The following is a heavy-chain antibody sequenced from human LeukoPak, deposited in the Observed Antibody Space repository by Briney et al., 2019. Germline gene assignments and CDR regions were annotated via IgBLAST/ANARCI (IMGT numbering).Heavy chain of an antibody. CDR2: IGTGGDT. J-gene: IGHJ2*01. V-gene: IGHV3-13*01. Sequence: GGSLRLSCAASRFTFRSHDMQWVRQGRGKGLEWISGIGTGGDTYYADSVKGRFTISREDAKDSLFLQMNSLRDGDTAVYYCARVRPGWYLDVWGRGTLVTVSS. CDR1: RFTFRSHD. CDR3: ARVRPGWYLDV.